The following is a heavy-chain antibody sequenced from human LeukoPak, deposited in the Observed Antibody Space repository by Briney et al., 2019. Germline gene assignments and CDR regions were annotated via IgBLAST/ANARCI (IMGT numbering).Heavy chain of an antibody. D-gene: IGHD3/OR15-3a*01. CDR2: ISGTSSYI. V-gene: IGHV3-21*01. CDR3: ASMWTGYSGVFLDC. Sequence: PGGSLRLSCAASGFTFSSYSMNWVRQAPGKGLEWVSSISGTSSYIYYADSVKGRFTISRDNAKNSLFLQMNSLRAEDTAVYYCASMWTGYSGVFLDCRGQGTLVTVSS. J-gene: IGHJ4*02. CDR1: GFTFSSYS.